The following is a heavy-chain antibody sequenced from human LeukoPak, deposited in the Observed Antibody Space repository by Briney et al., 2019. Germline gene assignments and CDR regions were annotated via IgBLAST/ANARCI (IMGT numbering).Heavy chain of an antibody. J-gene: IGHJ4*02. D-gene: IGHD2-2*01. Sequence: GASVKVSCKASGYTFTGYYMHWVRQAPGRGLEWMGWINPNSGGTNYAQKFQGRVTMTRDTSISTAYMELSRLRSDDTAVYYCARGGAYDERSFGPDIVVVPAEDYWGQGTLVTVSS. CDR1: GYTFTGYY. CDR3: ARGGAYDERSFGPDIVVVPAEDY. CDR2: INPNSGGT. V-gene: IGHV1-2*02.